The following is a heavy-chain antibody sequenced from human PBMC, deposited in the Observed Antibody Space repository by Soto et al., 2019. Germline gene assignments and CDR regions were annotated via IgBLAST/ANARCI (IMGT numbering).Heavy chain of an antibody. D-gene: IGHD3-3*01. CDR2: INHSGST. CDR1: GGSFSGYY. Sequence: SETLSLTCAVYGGSFSGYYWSWIRQPPGKGLEWIGEINHSGSTNYNPSLKSRVTISVDTSKNQFSLKLSSVTAADTAVYYCARATRRDFWSGFVSGSNFDYWGQGTLVTVSS. CDR3: ARATRRDFWSGFVSGSNFDY. V-gene: IGHV4-34*01. J-gene: IGHJ4*02.